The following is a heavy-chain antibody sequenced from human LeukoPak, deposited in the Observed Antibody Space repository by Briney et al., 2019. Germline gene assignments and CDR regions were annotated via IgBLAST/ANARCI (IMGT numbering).Heavy chain of an antibody. V-gene: IGHV3-23*01. CDR1: GFTFRDSA. Sequence: GGSLRLSCSASGFTFRDSAMTWVRQAPGKGLEWVSLISFSGANSYYPDSVKGRFSVSGDNSKDPLYLQLSGLRADDTAIYYCARDMELSTWGPGTMVTVSS. CDR2: ISFSGANS. J-gene: IGHJ3*01. D-gene: IGHD3-16*02. CDR3: ARDMELST.